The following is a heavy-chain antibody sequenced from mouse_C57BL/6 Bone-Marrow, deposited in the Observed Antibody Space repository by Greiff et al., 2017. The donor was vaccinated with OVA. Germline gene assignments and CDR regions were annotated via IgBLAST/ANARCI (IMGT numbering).Heavy chain of an antibody. Sequence: EVQLVESGGGLVQPKGSLKLSCAASGFSFNTYAMNWVRQAPGKGLEWVARIRSKSNNYATYYADSVKDRFTISRDDSESMLYLQMNNLKTEDTAMYYCVRRDYYGSRNWYFDVWGTGTTVTVSS. CDR3: VRRDYYGSRNWYFDV. V-gene: IGHV10-1*01. D-gene: IGHD1-1*01. CDR2: IRSKSNNYAT. J-gene: IGHJ1*03. CDR1: GFSFNTYA.